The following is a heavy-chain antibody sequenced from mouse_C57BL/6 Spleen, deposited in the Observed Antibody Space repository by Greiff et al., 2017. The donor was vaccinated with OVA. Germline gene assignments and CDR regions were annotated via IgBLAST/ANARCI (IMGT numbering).Heavy chain of an antibody. CDR1: GYAFSSSW. Sequence: VQRVESGPELVKPGASVKISCKASGYAFSSSWMNWVKQRPGKGLEWIGRIYPGDGDTNYNGKFKGKATLTADKSSSTAYMQLSSLTSEDSAVYFCARGDAYWGQGTSVTVSS. V-gene: IGHV1-82*01. J-gene: IGHJ4*01. CDR2: IYPGDGDT. CDR3: ARGDAY.